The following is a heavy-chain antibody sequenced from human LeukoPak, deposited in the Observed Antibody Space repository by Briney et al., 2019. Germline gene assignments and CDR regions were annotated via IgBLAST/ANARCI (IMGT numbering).Heavy chain of an antibody. CDR2: ISWSSGSI. J-gene: IGHJ4*02. D-gene: IGHD6-13*01. CDR3: AKDLAAAKVFDY. CDR1: GFTFDDYA. V-gene: IGHV3-9*01. Sequence: GGSLRLSCAASGFTFDDYAMHWVRQAPGKGLEWVSGISWSSGSIGYADSVKGRFTISRDNAKNSLYLQMNSLRAEDTALYYCAKDLAAAKVFDYWGQGTLVTVSS.